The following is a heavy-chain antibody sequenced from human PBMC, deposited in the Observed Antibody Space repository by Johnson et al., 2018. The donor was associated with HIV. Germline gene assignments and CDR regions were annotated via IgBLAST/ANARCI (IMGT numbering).Heavy chain of an antibody. V-gene: IGHV3-43*01. Sequence: VQLVESGGVVVQPGGSLRLSCAASGFTFDDYTMHWVRQAPGKGLEWVSLISWDGGSTSYADSVKGRFTISRDNSKNSLYLQMNSLTTEDTALYYCAKGGVAAAKGAFDIWGQGTMVTVSS. CDR1: GFTFDDYT. J-gene: IGHJ3*02. CDR2: ISWDGGST. CDR3: AKGGVAAAKGAFDI. D-gene: IGHD6-25*01.